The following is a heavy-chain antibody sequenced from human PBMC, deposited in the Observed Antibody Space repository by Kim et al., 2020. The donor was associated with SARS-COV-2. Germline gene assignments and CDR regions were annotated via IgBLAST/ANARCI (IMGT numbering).Heavy chain of an antibody. D-gene: IGHD3-10*01. Sequence: GGSLRLSCSGSGFTFVDYALSWFRQAPGKGLEWVGFISSRDFGAIPQYAASVRGRFTISRDDSRNIAYLQMNSLETEDTAVYYCTRNSVAVHFDYWGQGRLVTVSS. CDR1: GFTFVDYA. V-gene: IGHV3-49*03. J-gene: IGHJ4*02. CDR3: TRNSVAVHFDY. CDR2: ISSRDFGAIP.